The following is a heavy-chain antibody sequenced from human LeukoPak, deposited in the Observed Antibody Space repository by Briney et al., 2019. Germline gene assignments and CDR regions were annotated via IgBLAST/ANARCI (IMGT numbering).Heavy chain of an antibody. CDR1: GYTFTSYA. CDR3: ARDHRYDSSGYYYGHSDY. Sequence: ASVKVSCKASGYTFTSYAMHWVRQAPGQGLEWMGWINPNSGGTNYAQKFQGRVTMTRDTSISTAYMELSRLRSDDTAVYYCARDHRYDSSGYYYGHSDYWGQGTLVTVSS. D-gene: IGHD3-22*01. CDR2: INPNSGGT. V-gene: IGHV1-2*02. J-gene: IGHJ4*02.